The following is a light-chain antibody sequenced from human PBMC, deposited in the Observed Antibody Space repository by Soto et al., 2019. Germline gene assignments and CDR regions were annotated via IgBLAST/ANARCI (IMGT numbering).Light chain of an antibody. CDR3: QHLKTYPPT. CDR1: QAVGDF. V-gene: IGKV1-9*01. CDR2: TAS. J-gene: IGKJ3*01. Sequence: IPLTQSPSSLSASVGDRVTITCRASQAVGDFLAWYQQRPGKSPKLLIYTASTLQGGVPSRFSGSGSGTDFTLTISSLQPEDFATYYCQHLKTYPPTFGPGTKVDV.